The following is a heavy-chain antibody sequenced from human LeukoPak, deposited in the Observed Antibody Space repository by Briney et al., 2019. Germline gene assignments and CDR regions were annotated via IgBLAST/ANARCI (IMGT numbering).Heavy chain of an antibody. D-gene: IGHD3-9*01. CDR2: ISSSSSYI. V-gene: IGHV3-21*01. CDR1: GFTFSSYS. Sequence: GGSLRLSCAASGFTFSSYSMSWVRQAPGKGLEWVSSISSSSSYIYYADSVKGRFTISRDNAKNSLYLQMNSLRAEDTAAYYCARASPYYDILTGYSTFDYWGQGTLVTVSS. CDR3: ARASPYYDILTGYSTFDY. J-gene: IGHJ4*02.